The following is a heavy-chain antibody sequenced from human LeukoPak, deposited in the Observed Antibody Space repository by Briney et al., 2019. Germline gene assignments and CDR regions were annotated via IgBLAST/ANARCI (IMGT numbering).Heavy chain of an antibody. V-gene: IGHV3-23*01. D-gene: IGHD6-19*01. Sequence: GGSLRLSCTASVFTFSMAWVRQAPGMGLEWVSTISGSGNTTYYADFVRGRFTISRDNSKNTLYLQMNGLRVEDTALYYCAKMGGRVWYRVPETWGQGTLVTVSS. J-gene: IGHJ5*02. CDR3: AKMGGRVWYRVPET. CDR1: VFTFS. CDR2: ISGSGNTT.